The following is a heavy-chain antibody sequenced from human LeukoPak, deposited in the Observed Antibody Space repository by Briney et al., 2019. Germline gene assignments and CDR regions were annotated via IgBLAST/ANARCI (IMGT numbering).Heavy chain of an antibody. CDR3: ARAPWVGYYYDSSGYYRGFDY. V-gene: IGHV1-18*01. CDR1: GYTFTSYG. Sequence: ASVKVSCKASGYTFTSYGIGWVRQAPGQGLEWMGWISAYNGNTNYAQKLQGRVTMTTDTSTSTAYMELRSLRSDDTAVYYCARAPWVGYYYDSSGYYRGFDYWGQGTLVTVSS. D-gene: IGHD3-22*01. J-gene: IGHJ4*02. CDR2: ISAYNGNT.